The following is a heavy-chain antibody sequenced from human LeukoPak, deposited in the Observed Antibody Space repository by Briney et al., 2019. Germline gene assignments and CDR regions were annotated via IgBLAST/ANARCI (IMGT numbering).Heavy chain of an antibody. CDR1: GFTFDDYT. V-gene: IGHV3-43*01. CDR3: AELGITMIGGV. J-gene: IGHJ6*04. D-gene: IGHD3-10*02. Sequence: GGSLRLSCAASGFTFDDYTMHWVRQTPGKGLEWVSLIGRNGRSINYADSVKGRFTISRDNAKNSLYLQMNSLRAEDTAVYYCAELGITMIGGVWGKGTTVTISS. CDR2: IGRNGRSI.